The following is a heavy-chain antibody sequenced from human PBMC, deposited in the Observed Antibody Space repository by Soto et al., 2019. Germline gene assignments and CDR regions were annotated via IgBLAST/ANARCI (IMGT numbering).Heavy chain of an antibody. D-gene: IGHD6-19*01. CDR1: GYSFISYW. V-gene: IGHV5-10-1*01. J-gene: IGHJ4*02. CDR2: IDPSDSYT. CDR3: ARQSHGIAVAGADY. Sequence: ESLKISCKGSGYSFISYWISWVRQMPGKGLEWMGRIDPSDSYTNYSPSFQGHVTISADESISTAYLQWSSLKSSDTAMYYCARQSHGIAVAGADYWGQGTLVTVSS.